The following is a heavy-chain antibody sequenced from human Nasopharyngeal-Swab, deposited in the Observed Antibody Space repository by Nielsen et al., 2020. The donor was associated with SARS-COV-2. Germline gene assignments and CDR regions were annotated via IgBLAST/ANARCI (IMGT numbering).Heavy chain of an antibody. CDR2: IYHSGST. D-gene: IGHD6-19*01. CDR3: ARGGYSSGWVVY. CDR1: GYSISSGYH. J-gene: IGHJ4*02. Sequence: GSLRLSCTVSGYSISSGYHWGWIRQPPGKGLEWIGSIYHSGSTYYNPSLKSRVTISVDTSKNQFSLKLSSVTAADTAVYYCARGGYSSGWVVYWGQGTLVTVSS. V-gene: IGHV4-38-2*02.